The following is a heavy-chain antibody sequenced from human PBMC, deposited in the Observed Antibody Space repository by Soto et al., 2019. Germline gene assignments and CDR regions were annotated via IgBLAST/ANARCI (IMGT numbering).Heavy chain of an antibody. Sequence: PGGSLRLSCAASGFTLSGYAMDWVRQAPGKGLEYVSGISSNGVGTYYANSVQGRFTISRDNSKNTVYLQMGSLRPEDMAVYYCTRRARPDFYYMDVWGNGTKVTSP. J-gene: IGHJ6*03. V-gene: IGHV3-64*01. D-gene: IGHD6-6*01. CDR2: ISSNGVGT. CDR3: TRRARPDFYYMDV. CDR1: GFTLSGYA.